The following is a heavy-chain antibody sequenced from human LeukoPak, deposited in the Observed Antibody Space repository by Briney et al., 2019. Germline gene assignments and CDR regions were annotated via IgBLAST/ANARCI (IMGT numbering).Heavy chain of an antibody. V-gene: IGHV3-21*01. CDR2: ISSSSSYI. CDR1: GFTVSSNY. J-gene: IGHJ4*02. CDR3: ARGIAVARYFDY. D-gene: IGHD6-19*01. Sequence: GGSLRLSCAASGFTVSSNYMSWVRQAPGKGLEWVSSISSSSSYIYYADSVKGRFTISRDNAKNSLYLQMNSLRAEDTAVYYCARGIAVARYFDYWGQGTLVTVSS.